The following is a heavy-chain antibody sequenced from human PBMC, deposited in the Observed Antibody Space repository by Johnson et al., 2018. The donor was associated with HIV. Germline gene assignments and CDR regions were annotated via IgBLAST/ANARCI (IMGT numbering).Heavy chain of an antibody. V-gene: IGHV3-30*04. J-gene: IGHJ3*02. Sequence: MPLVESGVGVVQPGRSLRLSRAASGFTFSSYAMHWVRQAPGKELEWVAVISYDGRNKYYADSVKGRVTISRDNSKNTLHLQMNSLRAEDTAVYYCAKDRRDVYTSLGAFDIWGQGTLVTVSS. CDR3: AKDRRDVYTSLGAFDI. D-gene: IGHD5-24*01. CDR2: ISYDGRNK. CDR1: GFTFSSYA.